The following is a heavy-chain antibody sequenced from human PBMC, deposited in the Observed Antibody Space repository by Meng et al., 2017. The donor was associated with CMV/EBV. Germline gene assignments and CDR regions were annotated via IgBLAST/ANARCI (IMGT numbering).Heavy chain of an antibody. J-gene: IGHJ6*02. V-gene: IGHV3-21*01. CDR2: ISSSSSYI. Sequence: GGSLRLSCAASGFTFSSYSMNWVRQAPGKGLEWVSSISSSSSYIYYADSVKGRFTISRDNAKNSLYLQMNSLRAEDTAVYYCARYPFGSHVYDSSGYGMDVWGQGKTV. D-gene: IGHD3-22*01. CDR3: ARYPFGSHVYDSSGYGMDV. CDR1: GFTFSSYS.